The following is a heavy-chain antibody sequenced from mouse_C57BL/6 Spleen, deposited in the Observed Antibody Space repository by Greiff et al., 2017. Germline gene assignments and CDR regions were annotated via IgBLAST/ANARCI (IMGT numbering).Heavy chain of an antibody. CDR3: ARETFFYAMDY. CDR2: INPNNGGT. V-gene: IGHV1-18*01. CDR1: GYTFTDYN. Sequence: EVKLMESGPELVKPGASVKIPCKASGYTFTDYNMDWVKQSHGKSLEWIGDINPNNGGTIYNQKFKGKATLTVDKSSSTAYMELRSLTSEDTAVYYCARETFFYAMDYWGQGTSVTVSS. J-gene: IGHJ4*01.